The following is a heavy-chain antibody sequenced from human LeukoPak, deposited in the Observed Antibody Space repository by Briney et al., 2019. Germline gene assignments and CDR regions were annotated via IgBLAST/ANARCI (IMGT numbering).Heavy chain of an antibody. J-gene: IGHJ5*02. CDR2: IIPIFGTA. CDR1: GGTFSNYA. D-gene: IGHD3-3*01. V-gene: IGHV1-69*01. Sequence: SVKVSCKASGGTFSNYAISWVRQAPGQGLEWMGGIIPIFGTANYAQKFQGRVTITADESTSTAYMELSSLRSEDTAVYYCARWYYDFWSGYYHWFDPWGQGTLVTVSS. CDR3: ARWYYDFWSGYYHWFDP.